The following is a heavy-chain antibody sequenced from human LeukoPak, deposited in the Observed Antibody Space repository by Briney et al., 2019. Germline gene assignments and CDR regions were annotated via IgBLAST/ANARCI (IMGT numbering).Heavy chain of an antibody. J-gene: IGHJ4*02. CDR1: GYIFTSYG. CDR3: ASNYNWNDVSFDY. V-gene: IGHV1-69*05. CDR2: IIPIFGTA. Sequence: SVTVSFKASGYIFTSYGLSWVRQAPGQGLEWMGGIIPIFGTANYAQKFQGRVTITTDESTSTAYMELSSLRSEDTAVYYCASNYNWNDVSFDYWGQGTLVTVSS. D-gene: IGHD1-20*01.